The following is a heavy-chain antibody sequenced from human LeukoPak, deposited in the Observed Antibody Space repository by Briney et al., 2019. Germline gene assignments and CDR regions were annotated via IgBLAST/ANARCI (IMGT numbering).Heavy chain of an antibody. J-gene: IGHJ4*02. D-gene: IGHD2-15*01. CDR1: GFTFSTYS. Sequence: SGRSLILSCAASGFTFSTYSMIWVRQAPGKGLEWVSSIGSSGRNTHSAYSVKGRFTISRDNAKNSLYLQMDSLRAEDTAVYYCARIEDPHYFEYWGQGTLVTVSS. CDR2: IGSSGRNT. CDR3: ARIEDPHYFEY. V-gene: IGHV3-21*01.